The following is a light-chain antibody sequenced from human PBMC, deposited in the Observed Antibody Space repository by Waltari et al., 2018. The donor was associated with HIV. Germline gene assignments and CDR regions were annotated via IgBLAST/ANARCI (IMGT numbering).Light chain of an antibody. V-gene: IGLV2-14*03. CDR3: SSYTSSSTYV. CDR1: TSDVGGYRY. CDR2: DVS. J-gene: IGLJ1*01. Sequence: QSALTQPASVSGSPGQSITISCTGTTSDVGGYRYFSWYQQHPGKAPKLMIYDVSNRPSGVSNRFSGSKSGNKASLTISGLQAEDEADYYCSSYTSSSTYVFGTGTKVTVL.